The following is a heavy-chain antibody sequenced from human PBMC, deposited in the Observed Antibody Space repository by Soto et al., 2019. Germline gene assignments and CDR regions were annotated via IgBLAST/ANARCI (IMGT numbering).Heavy chain of an antibody. CDR2: INHSGST. V-gene: IGHV4-34*01. Sequence: SETLSLTCAVYGGSFSGYYWSWIRQPPGKGLEWIGEINHSGSTNYNPPLKSRVTISVDTSKNQFSLKLSSVTAADTAVYYCARAPPYYDFWSGYYTDYYYGMDVWGQGTTVTVSS. J-gene: IGHJ6*02. CDR3: ARAPPYYDFWSGYYTDYYYGMDV. CDR1: GGSFSGYY. D-gene: IGHD3-3*01.